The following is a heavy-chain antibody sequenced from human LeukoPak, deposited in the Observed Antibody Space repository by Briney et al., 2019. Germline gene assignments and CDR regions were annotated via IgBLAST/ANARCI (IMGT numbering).Heavy chain of an antibody. CDR2: ISTYSEKP. D-gene: IGHD6-13*01. CDR3: ARTSVAAADRVGFVDY. J-gene: IGHJ4*02. CDR1: GYNFLSYG. V-gene: IGHV1-18*01. Sequence: ASVTVSCKASGYNFLSYGISWLRQAPGRGLEWMGWISTYSEKPKSALKFQGRVTMTTDTSTSTVYMELSSLIADDTALYYCARTSVAAADRVGFVDYWSQGTLVTVSS.